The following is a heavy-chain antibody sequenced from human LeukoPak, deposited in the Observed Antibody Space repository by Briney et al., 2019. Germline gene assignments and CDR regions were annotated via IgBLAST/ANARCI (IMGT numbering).Heavy chain of an antibody. V-gene: IGHV3-74*01. CDR2: INSDGSST. Sequence: GGSLRLSCAASGFTFSSYWMHWVRQAPGKGLVWVSRINSDGSSTSYADSVKGRFTISRDNAENTLYLQMNGLRAEDTAVYYCAPVGYDSSGYRPFDPWGQGTLVTVSS. CDR1: GFTFSSYW. J-gene: IGHJ5*02. D-gene: IGHD3-22*01. CDR3: APVGYDSSGYRPFDP.